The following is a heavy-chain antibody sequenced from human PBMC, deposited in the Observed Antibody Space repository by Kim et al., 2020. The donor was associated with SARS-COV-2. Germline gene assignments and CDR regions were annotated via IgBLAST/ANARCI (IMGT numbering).Heavy chain of an antibody. V-gene: IGHV4-30-2*01. CDR3: ARGGDTAMGLDC. CDR1: GGSIISGGYS. D-gene: IGHD5-18*01. J-gene: IGHJ4*02. CDR2: IYQSGST. Sequence: SETLSLTCAVSGGSIISGGYSWSWIRQPPGKGLEWIGYIYQSGSTYYNPSLKSRVTISVDRSKNQFSLKLRSVTAADTAVYYCARGGDTAMGLDCWGQGAPLTVSS.